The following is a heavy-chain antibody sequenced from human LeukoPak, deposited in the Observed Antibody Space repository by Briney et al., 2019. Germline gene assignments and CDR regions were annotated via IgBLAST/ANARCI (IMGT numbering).Heavy chain of an antibody. J-gene: IGHJ4*02. D-gene: IGHD6-19*01. CDR2: MNPNSGNT. CDR1: GYTFTSYG. CDR3: ARGTEGGSGWVYYFDY. V-gene: IGHV1-8*02. Sequence: ASVKVSCKASGYTFTSYGISWVRQAPGQGLEWMGWMNPNSGNTGYAQKFQGRVTMTRNASISTAYMELSSLRSEDTAVYYCARGTEGGSGWVYYFDYWGQGTLVTVSS.